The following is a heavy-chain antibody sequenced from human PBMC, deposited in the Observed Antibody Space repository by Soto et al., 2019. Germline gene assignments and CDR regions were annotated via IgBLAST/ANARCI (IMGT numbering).Heavy chain of an antibody. D-gene: IGHD6-13*01. Sequence: PAGSLRLSCAASGFAFSTYGMHWVRQAPGKGLEWVAVIWYDGSKIYYADSVKGRFTISRDNSKSTLYLQMNSLRAEDTAVYYCARPLEQHQLGFGMDVWGQGSPVTVSS. J-gene: IGHJ6*01. CDR1: GFAFSTYG. CDR2: IWYDGSKI. CDR3: ARPLEQHQLGFGMDV. V-gene: IGHV3-33*01.